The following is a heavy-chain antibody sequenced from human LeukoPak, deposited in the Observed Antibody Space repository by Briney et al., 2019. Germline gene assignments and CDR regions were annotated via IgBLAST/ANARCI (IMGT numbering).Heavy chain of an antibody. CDR2: IFYSGST. V-gene: IGHV4-39*01. CDR1: GGSISSRSYY. J-gene: IGHJ5*02. D-gene: IGHD3-10*02. CDR3: ARHPLKAYVSDWFDP. Sequence: SETLSLTCTVTGGSISSRSYYWGWLRQPPGKGLEWIASIFYSGSTYHNPSLKSRVTISVDTSKSQFSLKLSSVTAADTAVYFCARHPLKAYVSDWFDPWGQGTLVTVSS.